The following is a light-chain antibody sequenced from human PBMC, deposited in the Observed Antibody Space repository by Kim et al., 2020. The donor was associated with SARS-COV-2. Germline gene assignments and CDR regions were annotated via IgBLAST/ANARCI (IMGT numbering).Light chain of an antibody. CDR3: AAWDDSLNGPV. J-gene: IGLJ3*02. Sequence: QRVTISCSGSSSNIGRNTVNWYQHLPRTAPKLLIYSNNQRPSGVPDRFSGSKSGTSASLAISGLQSEDEAAYYCAAWDDSLNGPVFGGGTQLTVL. V-gene: IGLV1-44*01. CDR2: SNN. CDR1: SSNIGRNT.